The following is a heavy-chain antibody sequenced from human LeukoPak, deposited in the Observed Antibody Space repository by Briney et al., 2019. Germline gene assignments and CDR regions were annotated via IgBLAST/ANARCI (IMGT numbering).Heavy chain of an antibody. J-gene: IGHJ4*02. CDR2: ISQSGST. D-gene: IGHD2-15*01. CDR3: AGDLSFCSGGNCYSGGSDY. Sequence: PSGTLSLTCAVSGGSLRSRSWWSWVRQPPGKGLEWIGEISQSGSTNYNPSLKSRVTMSVDNSKNQFSLKLGSVTAADTAVYYCAGDLSFCSGGNCYSGGSDYWGQGTQVTVSS. CDR1: GGSLRSRSW. V-gene: IGHV4-4*02.